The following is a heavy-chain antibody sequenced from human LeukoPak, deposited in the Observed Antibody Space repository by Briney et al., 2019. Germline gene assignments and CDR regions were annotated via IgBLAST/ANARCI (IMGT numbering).Heavy chain of an antibody. CDR2: INPNSGGT. Sequence: ASVKVSCKASGYTFTGYYMHWVRQAPGQGLEWMGWINPNSGGTNYAQKFQGRVTMTRDTSISIAYMELSRLRSDDTAVYYCARGGIAAAGRFPQYYFDYWGQGTLVTVSS. V-gene: IGHV1-2*02. D-gene: IGHD6-13*01. CDR1: GYTFTGYY. J-gene: IGHJ4*02. CDR3: ARGGIAAAGRFPQYYFDY.